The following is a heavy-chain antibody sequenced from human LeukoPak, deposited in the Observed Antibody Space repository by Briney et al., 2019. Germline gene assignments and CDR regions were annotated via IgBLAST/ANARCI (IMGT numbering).Heavy chain of an antibody. CDR1: GGSISSYY. Sequence: SETLSLTCTVSGGSISSYYWSWIRQPPGKGLEWIGYIYTSGSTNYNPSLKSRVTISVDTSKSQFSLKLSSVTAADTAVYYCARHDYYDSSGSFDYWGQGTLVTVSS. J-gene: IGHJ4*02. CDR2: IYTSGST. D-gene: IGHD3-22*01. CDR3: ARHDYYDSSGSFDY. V-gene: IGHV4-4*09.